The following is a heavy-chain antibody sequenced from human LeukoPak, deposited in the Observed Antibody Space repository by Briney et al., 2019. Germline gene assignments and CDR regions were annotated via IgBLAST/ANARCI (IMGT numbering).Heavy chain of an antibody. D-gene: IGHD1-26*01. J-gene: IGHJ4*02. CDR3: AKLRKSYHFDY. Sequence: GGSLRLSCAASGFTFSTYGMSWVRQAPGKGLEWVSGISGSGGSRFYTDSVKGRFTISRDNSKNTLYLQMNSLRAEDTAVYYCAKLRKSYHFDYWGQGTLVTVSS. CDR2: ISGSGGSR. V-gene: IGHV3-23*01. CDR1: GFTFSTYG.